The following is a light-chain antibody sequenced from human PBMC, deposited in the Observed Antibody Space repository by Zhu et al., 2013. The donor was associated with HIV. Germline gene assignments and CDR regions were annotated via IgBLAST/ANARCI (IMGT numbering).Light chain of an antibody. V-gene: IGKV1-16*02. CDR3: QQFNTYPFT. Sequence: IQMTQSPSSLSASVGDRVTITCRASHDINNYLAWFQKKSGKAPRSLIYSASNLQSGVPSKFSGSGSGTDFTLTINSLQPEDFATYYCQQFNTYPFTFGPGTKVDI. CDR1: HDINNY. J-gene: IGKJ3*01. CDR2: SAS.